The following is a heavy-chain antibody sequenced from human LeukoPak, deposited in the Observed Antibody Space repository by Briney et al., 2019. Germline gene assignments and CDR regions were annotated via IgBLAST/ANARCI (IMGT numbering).Heavy chain of an antibody. V-gene: IGHV3-30*04. D-gene: IGHD6-19*01. Sequence: PGGSLRLSCAASGFTFSSYAIHWVRQAPGKGLEWVAVISYDGSNKHYADSVKGRFTISRDNSKNTLYLQMNSLRAEDTAVYYCARGPTVAGTSKIDYWGQGTLVTVSS. CDR3: ARGPTVAGTSKIDY. J-gene: IGHJ4*02. CDR2: ISYDGSNK. CDR1: GFTFSSYA.